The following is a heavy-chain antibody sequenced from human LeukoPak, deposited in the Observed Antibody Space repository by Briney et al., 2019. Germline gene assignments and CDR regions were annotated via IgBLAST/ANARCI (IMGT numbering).Heavy chain of an antibody. D-gene: IGHD3-22*01. CDR1: GYTFTDYY. CDR2: ISPNSGGT. J-gene: IGHJ4*02. V-gene: IGHV1-2*02. Sequence: ASVKVSCKASGYTFTDYYIHWVRQAPGQGLEWMGWISPNSGGTNYAQKFQGRVTMTRDTSISTAFMELSRLRSDDTAVYYCARAKTMMVVVRLFDYWGQGTLVTVSS. CDR3: ARAKTMMVVVRLFDY.